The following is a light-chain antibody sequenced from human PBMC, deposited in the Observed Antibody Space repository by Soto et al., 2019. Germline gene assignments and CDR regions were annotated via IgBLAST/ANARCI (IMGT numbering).Light chain of an antibody. CDR2: DAS. CDR3: QSYTTWP. J-gene: IGKJ1*01. V-gene: IGKV1-5*01. CDR1: QSVSTW. Sequence: DIQMTQSPYTLSASVGDRVTVTCRASQSVSTWLAWYQQKPGKAPKLLISDASSFESGVPSRFSGSGSGTECTLTISSLHPDDFAPYYRQSYTTWPFGQGT.